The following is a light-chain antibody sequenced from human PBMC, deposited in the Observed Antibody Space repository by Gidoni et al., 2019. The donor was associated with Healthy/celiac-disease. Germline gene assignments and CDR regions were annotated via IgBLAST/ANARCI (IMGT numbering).Light chain of an antibody. V-gene: IGKV1-39*01. CDR3: QQSYSTPRT. J-gene: IGKJ2*01. Sequence: DIQMTQSPSSLSASVGDRVTITCRASQTISSYLNWYQQKPGKAPKLLMYAASSLQSGVPSRFSGSGSGTDFTRTISSLQPEDFATYYCQQSYSTPRTFGQXTKLEIK. CDR2: AAS. CDR1: QTISSY.